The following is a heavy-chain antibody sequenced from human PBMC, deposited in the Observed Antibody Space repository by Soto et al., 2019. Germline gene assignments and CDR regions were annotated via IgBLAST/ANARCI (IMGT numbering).Heavy chain of an antibody. CDR3: ARAAVKLGATLFDS. D-gene: IGHD1-26*01. V-gene: IGHV4-34*01. CDR2: INHRGFT. CDR1: GASLEGQK. J-gene: IGHJ4*02. Sequence: AVGGASLEGQKWEELRECPEKGPEWIGEINHRGFTNYNPTLKSRVTISRDASKNQFSLRLRSMTAADSAVYFCARAAVKLGATLFDSWGQGTLVTVTS.